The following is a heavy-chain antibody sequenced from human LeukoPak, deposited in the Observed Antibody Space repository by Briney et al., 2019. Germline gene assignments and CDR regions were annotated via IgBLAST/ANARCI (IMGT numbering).Heavy chain of an antibody. CDR1: GYTFTGYY. J-gene: IGHJ6*03. V-gene: IGHV1-2*02. Sequence: ASVKVSCKASGYTFTGYYMHWVRQAPGQGLEWMGWINPNSGGTNYAQKFQGRVTMTRDTSISTAYMELSRLRSDDTAVYYCARDFVPSLAGYAVPYYYYYMDVWGKGTAVTISS. CDR3: ARDFVPSLAGYAVPYYYYYMDV. D-gene: IGHD6-19*01. CDR2: INPNSGGT.